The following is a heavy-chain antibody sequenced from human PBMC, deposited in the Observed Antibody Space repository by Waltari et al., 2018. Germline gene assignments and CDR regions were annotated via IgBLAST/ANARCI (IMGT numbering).Heavy chain of an antibody. J-gene: IGHJ3*02. CDR1: GGSISSYY. CDR3: ARDSPLDYGGNSGVAFDI. D-gene: IGHD4-17*01. V-gene: IGHV4-59*12. Sequence: QVQLQESGPGLVKPSETLSLTCTVSGGSISSYYWSWIRQPPGKGLEWIGYIYYSGSTNYNPSLKSRVTISVDTSKNQFSLKLSSVTAADTAVYYCARDSPLDYGGNSGVAFDIWGQGTMVTVSS. CDR2: IYYSGST.